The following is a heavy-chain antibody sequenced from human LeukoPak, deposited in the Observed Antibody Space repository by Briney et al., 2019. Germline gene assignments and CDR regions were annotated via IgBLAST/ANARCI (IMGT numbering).Heavy chain of an antibody. V-gene: IGHV5-51*01. CDR3: ARTYGSGTSFDY. CDR2: IYAGDSDT. CDR1: GYRFTNYW. J-gene: IGHJ4*02. D-gene: IGHD3-10*01. Sequence: GESLQISCMGSGYRFTNYWIGWVPQMPGKGLGGVGIIYAGDSDTRYSPSFQGQVTISADKSISAAYLQWSSLKASDTALYYCARTYGSGTSFDYWGQGTLVTVSS.